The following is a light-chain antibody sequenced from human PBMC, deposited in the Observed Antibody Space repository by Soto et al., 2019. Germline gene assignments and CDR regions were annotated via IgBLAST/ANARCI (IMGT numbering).Light chain of an antibody. CDR2: DVT. V-gene: IGLV2-11*01. CDR1: SSYVGGYNY. Sequence: SVLTQPRSVSGSPGQSLTISCTGTSSYVGGYNYVSWYQQHPGKVPKLMIYDVTKRPSGVPDRFSGSKSGNTASLTISGLQSEDEADYYCCSHAGSYTYVFGTGTRSPS. J-gene: IGLJ1*01. CDR3: CSHAGSYTYV.